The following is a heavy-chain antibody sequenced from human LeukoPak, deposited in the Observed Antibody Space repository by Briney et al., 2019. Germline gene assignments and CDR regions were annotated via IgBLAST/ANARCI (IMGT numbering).Heavy chain of an antibody. V-gene: IGHV5-51*01. CDR3: ARRMGWVSSGNLDAFDI. D-gene: IGHD6-19*01. J-gene: IGHJ3*02. CDR1: GYSFTSYW. Sequence: HGESLKISCQGSGYSFTSYWIGWVRQMPGKGLEWMGIIYPGDSDTRYSPSFPGQVTISADKSISTAYLQWSSLKASDTAMYYCARRMGWVSSGNLDAFDIWGQGTMVTVSS. CDR2: IYPGDSDT.